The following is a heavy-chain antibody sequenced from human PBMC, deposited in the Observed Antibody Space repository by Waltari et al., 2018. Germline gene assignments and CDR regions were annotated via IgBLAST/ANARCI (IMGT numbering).Heavy chain of an antibody. Sequence: QVQLVQSGAEVKKPGSSVKVSCKASGGTFSSYAISWVRQAPGQGLEWMGGIIPILGTENYAQKFQGRVTITTDESTSTAYMELSSLRSEDTAVYYCASLDYDFWSGPKGVIYWGQGTLVTVSS. D-gene: IGHD3-3*01. J-gene: IGHJ4*02. V-gene: IGHV1-69*05. CDR1: GGTFSSYA. CDR3: ASLDYDFWSGPKGVIY. CDR2: IIPILGTE.